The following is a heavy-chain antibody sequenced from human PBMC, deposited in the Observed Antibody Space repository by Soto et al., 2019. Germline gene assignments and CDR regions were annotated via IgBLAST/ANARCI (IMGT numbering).Heavy chain of an antibody. CDR1: GGTLNSYT. CDR3: SISNSYGRGDF. Sequence: QVQLVQSGAEVKKPGSSVRVSCKASGGTLNSYTLRWVRQAPGHGPAWMGGLLPVFGTTDYAQKFQARVTITADQSTGTAYLDLFSLRSEDTAIYYCSISNSYGRGDFWGQGTLVTVSS. D-gene: IGHD4-17*01. J-gene: IGHJ4*02. CDR2: LLPVFGTT. V-gene: IGHV1-69*01.